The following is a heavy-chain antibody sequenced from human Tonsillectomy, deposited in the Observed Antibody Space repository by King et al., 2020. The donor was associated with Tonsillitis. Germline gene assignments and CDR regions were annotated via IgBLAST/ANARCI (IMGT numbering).Heavy chain of an antibody. CDR2: IYYSGST. D-gene: IGHD5-12*01. CDR3: ARLNYRVATSEGGDDY. Sequence: VQLQESGPGLVKPSQTLSLTCTVSGGSISSGDYYWSWIRQPPGKGLEWIGYIYYSGSTYYNPSLKSRVTISVDTSKNQFSLKLSSVTAADTAVYYCARLNYRVATSEGGDDYWGQGTLVTVSS. J-gene: IGHJ4*02. V-gene: IGHV4-30-4*01. CDR1: GGSISSGDYY.